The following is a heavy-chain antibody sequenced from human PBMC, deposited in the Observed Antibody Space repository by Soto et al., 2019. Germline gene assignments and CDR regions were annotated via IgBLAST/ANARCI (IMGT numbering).Heavy chain of an antibody. D-gene: IGHD3-10*01. J-gene: IGHJ6*02. CDR1: GFTFISYA. CDR3: ARSSQGSESYTHFYYGLDV. Sequence: QVQLVESGGGVVQPGRSLRLSCAASGFTFISYAMHWVRQAPGKGLEWVAVISFDGSTEYYADSVKGRFTISRDNSKKTVYLQMNSLSSEDTAVYYCARSSQGSESYTHFYYGLDVWGQGTTVTVSS. CDR2: ISFDGSTE. V-gene: IGHV3-30-3*01.